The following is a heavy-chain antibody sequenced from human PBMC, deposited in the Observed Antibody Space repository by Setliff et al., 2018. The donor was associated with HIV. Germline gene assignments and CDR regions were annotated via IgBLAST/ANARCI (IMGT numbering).Heavy chain of an antibody. Sequence: SETLSLTCAVYSGSFSGYYWSWIRQPPGKGLEWIGEINHSGSTNYNPSLKSRVTISIDTSKNQFSVKLNFVTAADTAVYYCAGGPGTTSIDYWAQGTLVTVSS. J-gene: IGHJ4*02. D-gene: IGHD1-26*01. CDR2: INHSGST. V-gene: IGHV4-34*01. CDR1: SGSFSGYY. CDR3: AGGPGTTSIDY.